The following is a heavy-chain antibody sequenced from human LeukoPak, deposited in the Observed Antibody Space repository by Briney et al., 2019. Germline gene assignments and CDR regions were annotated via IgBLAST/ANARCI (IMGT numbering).Heavy chain of an antibody. CDR2: IYYSGRT. V-gene: IGHV4-59*08. CDR1: GGSTTNYY. D-gene: IGHD6-6*01. Sequence: PSETLSLTCTLSGGSTTNYYWSWIRQPPGKGLEWIGHIYYSGRTNYNPSLKSRVTISVDTPKNQFSLRLTSVTAADTAVYYCARRSFSYYAMDVWGQGATVTVSS. J-gene: IGHJ6*02. CDR3: ARRSFSYYAMDV.